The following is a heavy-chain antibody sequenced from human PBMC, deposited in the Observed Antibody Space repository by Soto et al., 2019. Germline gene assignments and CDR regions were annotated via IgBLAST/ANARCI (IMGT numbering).Heavy chain of an antibody. J-gene: IGHJ4*02. D-gene: IGHD3-10*01. CDR3: AKGDGSGSYPYYFDY. CDR2: ISGSGGST. Sequence: PGGSLRLSCVASGFTFSSYAMSWVRQAPGKGLEWVSAISGSGGSTYYADSVKGRFTISRDNSKNTLYLQMNSLRAEDTAVYYCAKGDGSGSYPYYFDYWGQGTLVTVSS. CDR1: GFTFSSYA. V-gene: IGHV3-23*01.